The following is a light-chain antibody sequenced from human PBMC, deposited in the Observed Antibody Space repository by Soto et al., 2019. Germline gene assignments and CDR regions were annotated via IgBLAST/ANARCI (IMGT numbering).Light chain of an antibody. CDR1: QSISTY. V-gene: IGKV1-39*01. CDR2: AAS. Sequence: DIQMTQSPSSLSASVGVRVTITCRASQSISTYLNCYQQKPGKAPKLLIYAASSLQSGVPSRFSDSGSGTDCTLTINSLQPEDFATYYCQQSYNTPPALAFGGGTKVEIK. CDR3: QQSYNTPPALA. J-gene: IGKJ4*01.